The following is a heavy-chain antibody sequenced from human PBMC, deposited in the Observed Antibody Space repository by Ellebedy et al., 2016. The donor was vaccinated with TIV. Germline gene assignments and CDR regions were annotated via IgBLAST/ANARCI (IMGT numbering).Heavy chain of an antibody. CDR2: ISWNSGSI. D-gene: IGHD2-2*01. V-gene: IGHV3-9*01. CDR1: GFTFDDYA. Sequence: GGSLRLSCAASGFTFDDYAMHWVRQAPGKGLEWVSGISWNSGSIGYADSVKGRFTISRDNAKNSGYLQMNSLRVEDSAVYYCATRYCSSTSCYGYFQHWGQGTLVTVSS. CDR3: ATRYCSSTSCYGYFQH. J-gene: IGHJ1*01.